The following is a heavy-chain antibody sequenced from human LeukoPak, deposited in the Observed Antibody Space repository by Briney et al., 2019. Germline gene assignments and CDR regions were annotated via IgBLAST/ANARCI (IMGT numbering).Heavy chain of an antibody. CDR3: ARGPYYYDSSGYPDAFDI. CDR1: GGSISSYY. D-gene: IGHD3-22*01. CDR2: IYYSGST. J-gene: IGHJ3*02. Sequence: PSETLSLTCTVSGGSISSYYWSWIRQPPGKGLEWIGYIYYSGSTNYNPSLKSRVTISVDTSKNQFSLKLSSVTAADTAVYYCARGPYYYDSSGYPDAFDIWGQGTMVTVSS. V-gene: IGHV4-59*01.